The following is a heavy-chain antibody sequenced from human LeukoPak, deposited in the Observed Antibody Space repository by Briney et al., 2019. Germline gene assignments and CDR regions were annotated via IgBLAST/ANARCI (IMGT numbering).Heavy chain of an antibody. D-gene: IGHD1-26*01. J-gene: IGHJ4*02. CDR3: ARGGSYRPLDY. Sequence: PGGSLRLSCAASGFTFSSYAMHSVRQAPGKGLEYVSAISSNGGSTYYANSVKGRFTISRDNSKNTLYLQMGSLRAEDMAVYYCARGGSYRPLDYWGRGTLVTVSS. V-gene: IGHV3-64*01. CDR2: ISSNGGST. CDR1: GFTFSSYA.